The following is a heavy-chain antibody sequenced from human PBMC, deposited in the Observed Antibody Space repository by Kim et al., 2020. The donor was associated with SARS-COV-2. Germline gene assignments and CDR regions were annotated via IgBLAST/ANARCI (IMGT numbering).Heavy chain of an antibody. CDR3: ARRSIVVVITPHFDY. J-gene: IGHJ4*02. Sequence: SETLSLTCAVYGGSFSGYYWSWIRQPPGKGLEWIGEINHSGSTNYNPSLKSRVTISVDTSKNQFSLKLSSVTAADTAVYYCARRSIVVVITPHFDYWGQGTLVTVSS. V-gene: IGHV4-34*01. CDR1: GGSFSGYY. CDR2: INHSGST. D-gene: IGHD3-22*01.